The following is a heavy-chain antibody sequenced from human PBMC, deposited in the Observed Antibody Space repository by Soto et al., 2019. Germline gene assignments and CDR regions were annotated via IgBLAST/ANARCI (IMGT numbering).Heavy chain of an antibody. Sequence: GGSLRLSCAASGFTFSSYSMNWVRQAPGKGLEWVSSISSSSSYIYYADSVKGRFTISRDNAKNSLYLQMNSLRAEDTAVYYCARDAYDILTGYYLYYWGQGTLVTV. D-gene: IGHD3-9*01. V-gene: IGHV3-21*01. CDR2: ISSSSSYI. CDR1: GFTFSSYS. J-gene: IGHJ4*02. CDR3: ARDAYDILTGYYLYY.